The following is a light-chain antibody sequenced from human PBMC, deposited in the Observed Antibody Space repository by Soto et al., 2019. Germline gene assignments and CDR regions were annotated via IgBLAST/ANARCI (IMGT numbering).Light chain of an antibody. Sequence: AIQLTQSPSSLSASVGDTVTITCRASQGIGNDLGWYQQKSGKAPKLLIYAASNLQSAVPSRFSGSGSGTDFTLTISGLQPEDVATYYCLQDNNYPLTCGGGTKV. CDR3: LQDNNYPLT. CDR1: QGIGND. CDR2: AAS. V-gene: IGKV1-6*01. J-gene: IGKJ4*01.